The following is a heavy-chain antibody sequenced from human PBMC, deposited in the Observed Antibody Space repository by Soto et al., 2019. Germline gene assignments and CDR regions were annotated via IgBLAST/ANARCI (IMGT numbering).Heavy chain of an antibody. V-gene: IGHV1-3*01. J-gene: IGHJ6*02. CDR2: INAGNGNT. D-gene: IGHD6-13*01. Sequence: SLKVSCKASGYTFTSYAMRWVRQSPGQRLEWMGWINAGNGNTKYSQKFQGRVTITRDTSASTAYMELSSLRSEDTAVYYCARDRWSYSSSWYYYYGMDVWGQGTTVTVSS. CDR1: GYTFTSYA. CDR3: ARDRWSYSSSWYYYYGMDV.